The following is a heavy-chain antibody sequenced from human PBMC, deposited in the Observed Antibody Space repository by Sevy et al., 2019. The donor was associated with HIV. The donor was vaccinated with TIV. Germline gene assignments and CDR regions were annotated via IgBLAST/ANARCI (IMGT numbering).Heavy chain of an antibody. CDR2: INPNSGGT. J-gene: IGHJ5*02. CDR3: ARAHRAMVTNSFDP. CDR1: GYTFTGYY. D-gene: IGHD5-18*01. V-gene: IGHV1-2*02. Sequence: ASVKVSCKASGYTFTGYYMHWVRQAPGQGLEWMGWINPNSGGTNYAQKFQGRVTMTRDTSISTAYMELSRLRSDDTAVYYCARAHRAMVTNSFDPWGQGTLVTVSS.